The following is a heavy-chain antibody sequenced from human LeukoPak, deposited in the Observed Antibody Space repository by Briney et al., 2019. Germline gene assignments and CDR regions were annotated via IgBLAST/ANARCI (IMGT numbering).Heavy chain of an antibody. CDR2: INPSGGST. Sequence: ASVKVSCKASGYTFTSYYMHWVRQAPGQGLEWMGIINPSGGSTTYAQKFQGRVPMTRDTSTSTVYMALSSLTPEDTAVYYCARAGYWAASGYATIWGQGTLVTVSS. CDR1: GYTFTSYY. D-gene: IGHD6-13*01. J-gene: IGHJ4*02. CDR3: ARAGYWAASGYATI. V-gene: IGHV1-46*03.